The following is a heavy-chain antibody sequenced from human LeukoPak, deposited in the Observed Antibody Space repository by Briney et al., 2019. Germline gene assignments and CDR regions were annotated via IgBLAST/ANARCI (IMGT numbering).Heavy chain of an antibody. V-gene: IGHV3-23*01. CDR1: GFTLSSYA. Sequence: PGGSLRLSCAASGFTLSSYAMSSVRQTPGRGLEWVSAISGSGGSTYYADSVKGRFTISRDNSKNTLYLQMTSLRAEDTAVYYCAKEGVGGFYYDSSGYYYFDYWGQGTLVTVSS. CDR2: ISGSGGST. D-gene: IGHD3-22*01. J-gene: IGHJ4*02. CDR3: AKEGVGGFYYDSSGYYYFDY.